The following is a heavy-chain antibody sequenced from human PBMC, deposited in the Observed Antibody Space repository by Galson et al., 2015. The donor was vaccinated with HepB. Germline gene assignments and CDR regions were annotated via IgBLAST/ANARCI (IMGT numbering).Heavy chain of an antibody. V-gene: IGHV3-64D*06. D-gene: IGHD2-2*01. J-gene: IGHJ3*02. CDR2: ISSNGGST. CDR3: VVGCSSTSCYGDAFDI. Sequence: SLRLSCAASGFTFSSYAMHWVRQAPGKGLEYVSAISSNGGSTYYADSVKGRFTISRDNSKNTLYLQMSSLRAEDTAVYYCVVGCSSTSCYGDAFDIWGQGTMVTVSS. CDR1: GFTFSSYA.